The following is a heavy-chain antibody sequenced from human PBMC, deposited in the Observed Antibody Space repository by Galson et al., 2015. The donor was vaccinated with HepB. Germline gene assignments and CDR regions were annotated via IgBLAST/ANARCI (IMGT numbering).Heavy chain of an antibody. CDR3: ARGRRLWLTGRNWYFDL. V-gene: IGHV3-20*04. CDR1: GFTFDDYG. Sequence: SLRLSCAASGFTFDDYGMSWVRQAPGKGLEWVSGINWNGGSTGYADSVKGRFTISRDNAKNSLYLQMNSLRAEDTALYYCARGRRLWLTGRNWYFDLWGRGTLVTVSS. J-gene: IGHJ2*01. D-gene: IGHD5-18*01. CDR2: INWNGGST.